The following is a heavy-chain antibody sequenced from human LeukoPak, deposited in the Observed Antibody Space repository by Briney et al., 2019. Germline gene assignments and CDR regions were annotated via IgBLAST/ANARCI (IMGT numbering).Heavy chain of an antibody. V-gene: IGHV3-74*01. CDR1: GFTVSTYV. Sequence: GGSLRLSCAVSGFTVSTYVMHWVRRAPGEGLVWVSRINHDGSDISYADSVKGRSTISRDNAKNTLYLQMNSLRAGDTAIYYCVGDSNFKIDYWGQGTLVTVSS. CDR2: INHDGSDI. J-gene: IGHJ4*02. D-gene: IGHD5-24*01. CDR3: VGDSNFKIDY.